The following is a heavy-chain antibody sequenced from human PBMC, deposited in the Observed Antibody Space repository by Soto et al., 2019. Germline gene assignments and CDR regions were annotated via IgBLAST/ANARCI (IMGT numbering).Heavy chain of an antibody. CDR3: ASSVVVPSTMNYFDY. V-gene: IGHV5-51*01. D-gene: IGHD2-15*01. J-gene: IGHJ4*02. CDR1: GYSFCNNW. Sequence: EVQLVQSGAEVKKPGESLNISCKGSGYSFCNNWIAWVRQMPGKGLEWMGIIFPADSDTKYSPSFQGQVTISADKSISTAYLQWSSLKASDTAMYYCASSVVVPSTMNYFDYWGQGSLVTVSS. CDR2: IFPADSDT.